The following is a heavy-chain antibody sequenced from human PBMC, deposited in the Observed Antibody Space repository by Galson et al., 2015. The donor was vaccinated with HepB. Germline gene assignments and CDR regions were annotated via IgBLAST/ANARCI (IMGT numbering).Heavy chain of an antibody. J-gene: IGHJ6*02. D-gene: IGHD3-9*01. CDR3: AAPTPSYYDILTGYIRNYYYYGMDV. Sequence: SLRLSCAASGFTFSSYSMNWVRQAPGKGLEWVSSISSSSSYIYYADSVKGRFTISRDNAKNSLYLQMNSLRAEDTAVYYCAAPTPSYYDILTGYIRNYYYYGMDVWGQGTTVTVSS. CDR2: ISSSSSYI. CDR1: GFTFSSYS. V-gene: IGHV3-21*01.